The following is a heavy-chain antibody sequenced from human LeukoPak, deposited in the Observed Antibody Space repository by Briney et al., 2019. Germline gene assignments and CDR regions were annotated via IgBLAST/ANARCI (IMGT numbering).Heavy chain of an antibody. CDR2: ISGSGGST. Sequence: GVSLRLSCAASGFTFSSYAMSWVRQAPGKGLEWVSAISGSGGSTYYADSVKGRFTISRDNSKNTLYLQMNSLRAEDTAVYYCAKDYDFWSGYSFDYWGQGTLVTVSS. CDR3: AKDYDFWSGYSFDY. CDR1: GFTFSSYA. V-gene: IGHV3-23*01. J-gene: IGHJ4*02. D-gene: IGHD3-3*01.